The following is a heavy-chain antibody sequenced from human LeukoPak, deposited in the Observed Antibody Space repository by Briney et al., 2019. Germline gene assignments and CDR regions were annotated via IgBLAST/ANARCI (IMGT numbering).Heavy chain of an antibody. J-gene: IGHJ4*02. CDR2: IYPGDSDT. D-gene: IGHD3-3*01. CDR1: GYSFTSYW. CDR3: ARRSYDFWSGYCFDY. V-gene: IGHV5-51*01. Sequence: GESLKISCQGSGYSFTSYWIGWVRQMPGKGLEWMGIIYPGDSDTRYSPSFQGQVTISADKSISTAYLQWSSLKASDTAMYYCARRSYDFWSGYCFDYWGQGTLVTVSS.